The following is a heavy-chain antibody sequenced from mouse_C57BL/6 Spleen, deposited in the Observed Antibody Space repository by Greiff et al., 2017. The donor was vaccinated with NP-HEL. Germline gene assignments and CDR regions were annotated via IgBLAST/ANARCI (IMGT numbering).Heavy chain of an antibody. Sequence: QVQLQQSGPELVKPGASVKISCKASGSAFSSSWMNWVKQRPGKGLEWIGRLYPGDGDTNYNGKFKGKATLTADKSSSTAYMQLSSLTSEDSAVYFCARLSGYYPWGQGTTLTVSS. J-gene: IGHJ2*01. CDR1: GSAFSSSW. V-gene: IGHV1-82*01. CDR2: LYPGDGDT. CDR3: ARLSGYYP. D-gene: IGHD2-3*01.